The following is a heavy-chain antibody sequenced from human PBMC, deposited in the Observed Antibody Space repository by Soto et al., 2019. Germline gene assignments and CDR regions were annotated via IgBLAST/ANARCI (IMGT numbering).Heavy chain of an antibody. D-gene: IGHD3-22*01. CDR1: GFTFSSYG. Sequence: QVQLVESGGGVVQPGRSLRLSCAASGFTFSSYGMHCVRQAPGKGLEWVAVISYDGSNKYYADSVKGRFTISRDNSKNTLYLQMNSLRAEDTAVYYCAKEVRYYYDSSGYLDYWGQGTLVTVSS. CDR2: ISYDGSNK. J-gene: IGHJ4*02. V-gene: IGHV3-30*18. CDR3: AKEVRYYYDSSGYLDY.